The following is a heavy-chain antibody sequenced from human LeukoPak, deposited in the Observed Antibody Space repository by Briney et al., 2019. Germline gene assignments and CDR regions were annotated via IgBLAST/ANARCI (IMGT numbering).Heavy chain of an antibody. V-gene: IGHV3-23*01. D-gene: IGHD3-10*01. CDR2: ISGSGSST. Sequence: GGSLRLSCAASGFTFSSYAMSWVRQAPGKGLEWVSGISGSGSSTYYADSVKGRFTISRDNSKNTLYLQMNSLRAEYTAVYYCAKDEERYYYGSGSRGFDYWGQGTVVTVSS. J-gene: IGHJ4*02. CDR1: GFTFSSYA. CDR3: AKDEERYYYGSGSRGFDY.